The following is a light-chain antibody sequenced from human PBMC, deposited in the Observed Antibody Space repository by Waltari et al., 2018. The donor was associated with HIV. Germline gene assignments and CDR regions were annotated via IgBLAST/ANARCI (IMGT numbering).Light chain of an antibody. CDR2: DVS. CDR1: SSYVDTF. J-gene: IGLJ1*01. CDR3: CSHAGNLIFA. Sequence: FALTQPHSVDGSPGQSPTLPGTGTSSYVDTFFSCYQHHPGKAPKVILYDVSKRTSGVPDRFSGSKSGNTAFLTISGLQAEDEADYHCCSHAGNLIFAFGTGTKVTVL. V-gene: IGLV2-11*01.